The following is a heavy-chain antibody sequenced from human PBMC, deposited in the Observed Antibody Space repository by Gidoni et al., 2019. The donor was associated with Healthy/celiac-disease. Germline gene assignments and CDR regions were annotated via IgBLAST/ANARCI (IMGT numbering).Heavy chain of an antibody. CDR1: GFTVSSNY. V-gene: IGHV3-66*02. Sequence: EVQLVESGEGLVQPGGSLRLSSAASGFTVSSNYMSWVRQASGKGLEWVSVIYRGGSTYYADSVKGRFTISRDNSKNTLYLQINSLRAEDTAVYYCARDPGWFGELLNWGQGTLVTVSS. J-gene: IGHJ4*02. CDR3: ARDPGWFGELLN. D-gene: IGHD3-10*01. CDR2: IYRGGST.